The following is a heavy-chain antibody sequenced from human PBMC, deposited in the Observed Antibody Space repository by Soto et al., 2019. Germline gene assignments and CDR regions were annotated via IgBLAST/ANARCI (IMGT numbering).Heavy chain of an antibody. V-gene: IGHV1-69*02. CDR1: GGTFSSYT. CDR2: IIPILGIA. CDR3: ARVKAAAVTNWFDP. D-gene: IGHD6-13*01. Sequence: QVQLVQSGAEVKKPGSSVKVSCKASGGTFSSYTISWVRQAPGQGLEWMGRIIPILGIANYAQKFQGRVTITADKSTSTAYMELSSLRSEDTVVYYCARVKAAAVTNWFDPWGQGTLVTVSS. J-gene: IGHJ5*02.